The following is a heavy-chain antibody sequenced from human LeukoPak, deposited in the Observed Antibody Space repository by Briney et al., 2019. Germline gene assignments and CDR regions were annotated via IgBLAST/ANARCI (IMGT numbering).Heavy chain of an antibody. CDR1: GYTFTTYY. Sequence: ASVKVSCRTSGYTFTTYYMHWMRQAPGQGLEWMGIVNPGTGSTSYAQKFQGRVTMTRDTSTSTVYMELSSLRSEDTAVYYCARRADGDEGYFDSWGQGTLVTVSA. V-gene: IGHV1-46*01. CDR3: ARRADGDEGYFDS. CDR2: VNPGTGST. D-gene: IGHD4-17*01. J-gene: IGHJ4*02.